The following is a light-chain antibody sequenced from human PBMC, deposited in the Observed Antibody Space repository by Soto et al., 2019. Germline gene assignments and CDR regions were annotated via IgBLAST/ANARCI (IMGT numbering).Light chain of an antibody. J-gene: IGLJ1*01. CDR3: SSYAGSSNV. CDR2: EVN. Sequence: LTHPPSASGSPGQSVGISCTGTSSDVGGYNYVSWYQQHPGKAPKLMIYEVNKRPSGVPDRFSGSKSGNTASLTVSGLQAEDEADYYCSSYAGSSNVFGTGTKVTVL. CDR1: SSDVGGYNY. V-gene: IGLV2-8*01.